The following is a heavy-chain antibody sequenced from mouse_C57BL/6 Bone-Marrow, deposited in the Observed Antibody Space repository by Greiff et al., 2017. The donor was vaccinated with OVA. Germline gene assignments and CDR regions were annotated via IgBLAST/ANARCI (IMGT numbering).Heavy chain of an antibody. J-gene: IGHJ1*03. D-gene: IGHD5-5*01. CDR1: GFTFSDYG. Sequence: EVKLMESGGGLVKPGGSLKLSCAASGFTFSDYGMHWVRQAPEKGLEWVAYISSGSSTIYYADTVKGRFTISRDNAKNTLFLQMTSLRSEDTAMYYCARGTTSYWYFDVWGTGTTVTVSS. V-gene: IGHV5-17*01. CDR3: ARGTTSYWYFDV. CDR2: ISSGSSTI.